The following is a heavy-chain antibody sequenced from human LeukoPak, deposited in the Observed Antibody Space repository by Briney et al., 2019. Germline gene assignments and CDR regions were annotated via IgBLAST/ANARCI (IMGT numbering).Heavy chain of an antibody. CDR1: GYTFTSYG. CDR3: ASPDYDILTGYLVY. D-gene: IGHD3-9*01. CDR2: IIPIFGTA. Sequence: SVKVSCKASGYTFTSYGISWVRQAPGQGLEWMGGIIPIFGTANYAQKFQGRVTITADKSTSTAYMELSSLRSEDTAVYYCASPDYDILTGYLVYWGQGTLVTVSS. J-gene: IGHJ4*02. V-gene: IGHV1-69*06.